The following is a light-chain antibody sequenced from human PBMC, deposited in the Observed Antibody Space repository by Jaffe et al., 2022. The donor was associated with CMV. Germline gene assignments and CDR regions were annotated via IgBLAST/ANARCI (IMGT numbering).Light chain of an antibody. CDR1: SSNIGTSF. J-gene: IGLJ2*01. V-gene: IGLV1-51*02. Sequence: QSVLTQPPSVSAAPGQEVTISCSGSSSNIGTSFVSWYQQLPGTAPKLLIYENNKRPSGIPDRFSGSKAGTSATLGITGLQTGDEADYYCATWNSRLNVFFGGGTKLTVL. CDR3: ATWNSRLNVF. CDR2: ENN.